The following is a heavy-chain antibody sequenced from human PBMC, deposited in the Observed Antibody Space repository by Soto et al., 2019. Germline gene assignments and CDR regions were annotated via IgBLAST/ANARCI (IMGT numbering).Heavy chain of an antibody. Sequence: SETLSLTCAVSGGSISSYYWSWIRQPPGKGLEWIGYIYYSGSTNYNPSLKSRVTISVDTSKNQFSLKLSSVTAADTAVYYCARGARGGGGATHGFDYGGQGTLVTVSS. CDR1: GGSISSYY. D-gene: IGHD1-26*01. J-gene: IGHJ4*02. CDR3: ARGARGGGGATHGFDY. CDR2: IYYSGST. V-gene: IGHV4-59*01.